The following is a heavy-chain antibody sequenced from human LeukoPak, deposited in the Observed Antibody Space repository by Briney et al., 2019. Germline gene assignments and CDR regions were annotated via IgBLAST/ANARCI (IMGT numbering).Heavy chain of an antibody. V-gene: IGHV4-38-2*02. CDR1: GYSISSGYY. D-gene: IGHD2-15*01. CDR2: IYHSGST. Sequence: SETLSLTCTVSGYSISSGYYWGWIRQPPGKGLEWIGSIYHSGSTYYNPSLKSRVTISVDTSKNQFSLSLNSVTAADTAVYYCARVSCGGGSCYHSRGWFDPWGQGTLVTVSS. CDR3: ARVSCGGGSCYHSRGWFDP. J-gene: IGHJ5*02.